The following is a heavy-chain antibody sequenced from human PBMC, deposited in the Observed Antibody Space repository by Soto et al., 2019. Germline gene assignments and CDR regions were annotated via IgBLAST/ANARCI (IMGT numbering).Heavy chain of an antibody. J-gene: IGHJ4*02. V-gene: IGHV4-31*03. Sequence: PSETLSLTCTVSGGSISSGGYYWSWIRQHPGKGLEWIGYIYYSGSTYSNPSLKSRVTISVDTSKNQFSLKLSSVTAADTAVYYCARARASLLGTWGILGGYFFDYWGQGTLATVSS. CDR1: GGSISSGGYY. CDR2: IYYSGST. D-gene: IGHD3-16*01. CDR3: ARARASLLGTWGILGGYFFDY.